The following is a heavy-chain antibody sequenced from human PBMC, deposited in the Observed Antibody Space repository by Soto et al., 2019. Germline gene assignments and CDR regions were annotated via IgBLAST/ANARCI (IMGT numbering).Heavy chain of an antibody. D-gene: IGHD6-19*01. CDR3: ARGLSVAGTSY. CDR2: IYYSGST. J-gene: IGHJ4*02. CDR1: GGSISSSNYY. V-gene: IGHV4-39*01. Sequence: PSETLSLTCTVSGGSISSSNYYWGWIRQPPGKGLEWIGSIYYSGSTYYNPSLKSRVTISVDTSKNQFSLKLSSVTAADMAVYYCARGLSVAGTSYWGQGTLVTVSS.